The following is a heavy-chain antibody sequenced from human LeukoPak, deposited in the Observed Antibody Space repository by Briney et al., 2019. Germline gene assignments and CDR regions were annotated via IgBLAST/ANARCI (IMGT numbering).Heavy chain of an antibody. J-gene: IGHJ4*02. D-gene: IGHD2-21*01. CDR2: VSSSGANT. CDR3: AKDIQGSY. Sequence: PGGSLRLSCSASGFSVSSYWMTWVRQAPGKGLEWVSLVSSSGANTYYADSVKGRFTISRDNSKNTVYLQMNSLRAEDTAIYYCAKDIQGSYWGQGTLVTVSS. CDR1: GFSVSSYW. V-gene: IGHV3-23*01.